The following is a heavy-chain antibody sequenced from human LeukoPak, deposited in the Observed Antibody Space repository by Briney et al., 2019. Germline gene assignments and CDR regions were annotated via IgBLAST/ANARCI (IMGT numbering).Heavy chain of an antibody. V-gene: IGHV3-48*03. CDR1: GFTFSSYE. CDR2: ISSSGSTI. CDR3: ARGVYSGYYFDY. D-gene: IGHD2-21*01. J-gene: IGHJ4*02. Sequence: PGGSLRLSCAASGFTFSSYEMNWVRQAPGKGLEWVSYISSSGSTIYYADSVKGRFTISRDNAKNSLYLQMNSLRAEDTAVYYCARGVYSGYYFDYWGQGTLVTVSS.